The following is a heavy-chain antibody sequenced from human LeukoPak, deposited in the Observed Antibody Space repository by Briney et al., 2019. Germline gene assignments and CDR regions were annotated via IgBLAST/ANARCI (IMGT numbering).Heavy chain of an antibody. Sequence: GGSLRLSCAASGFSFSSYSMNWVRQAPGKGLEWVSSISSSGSTIYYADSVKGRFTISRDNAKNSLFLQMNSLRAEDTAVYYCARVLGGSGSYSYFDYWGQGTLVTVSS. CDR3: ARVLGGSGSYSYFDY. CDR1: GFSFSSYS. V-gene: IGHV3-48*04. CDR2: ISSSGSTI. D-gene: IGHD3-10*01. J-gene: IGHJ4*02.